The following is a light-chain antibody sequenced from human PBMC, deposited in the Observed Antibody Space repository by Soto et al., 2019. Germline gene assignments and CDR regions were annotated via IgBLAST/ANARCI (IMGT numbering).Light chain of an antibody. V-gene: IGKV3-20*01. CDR1: QTVSSS. Sequence: EIGLTQSPGTLSLSPGERATLSCRASQTVSSSLAWYQQKPGQAPRLLIYGASSRVTGIPDRFSGSGSGTDFTLTISRLEPEDFAVYYCQHYGSSRTFGQGTKV. CDR3: QHYGSSRT. J-gene: IGKJ1*01. CDR2: GAS.